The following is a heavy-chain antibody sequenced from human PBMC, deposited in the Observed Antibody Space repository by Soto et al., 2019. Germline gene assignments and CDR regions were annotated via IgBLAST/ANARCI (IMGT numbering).Heavy chain of an antibody. CDR3: ARIKWGLNYYNGMDV. CDR2: INPKTAAT. V-gene: IGHV1-2*02. Sequence: QVPLVQSGAEVKKSGASVKVSCKPSGYSFSDYFIQWVRQAPGQGLEWVAWINPKTAATNYAKKFQGSVSLTWDTSSTTAYMALTRLRPDDTAVYYCARIKWGLNYYNGMDVWGQGTTVSVSS. D-gene: IGHD1-26*01. CDR1: GYSFSDYF. J-gene: IGHJ6*02.